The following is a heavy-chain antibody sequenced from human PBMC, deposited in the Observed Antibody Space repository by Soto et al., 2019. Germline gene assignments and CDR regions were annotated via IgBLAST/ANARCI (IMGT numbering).Heavy chain of an antibody. CDR2: IIPILGIA. Sequence: QVQLVQSGAEVKKPGSSVKVSCKASGGTFSSYTISWVRQAPGQGLEWMGRIIPILGIANYAQKFQGRVTITADKSTSTAYMELSSLGSEDTAVYYCAKDYGGKDGDYWGQGTLVTVSS. D-gene: IGHD4-17*01. J-gene: IGHJ4*02. V-gene: IGHV1-69*08. CDR1: GGTFSSYT. CDR3: AKDYGGKDGDY.